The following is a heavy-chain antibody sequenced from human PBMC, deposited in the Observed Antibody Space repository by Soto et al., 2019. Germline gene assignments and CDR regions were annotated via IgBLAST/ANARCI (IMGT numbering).Heavy chain of an antibody. J-gene: IGHJ4*02. Sequence: EASVKVSCKASGYTFTSYGISWVRQAPGQGLEWMGWISAYNGNTNYAQKLQGRVTMTTDTSTSTAYMELRSLRSDDTAVYYCARALFYNDFWSGYQYYFDYWGQGTLVTVSS. V-gene: IGHV1-18*04. CDR1: GYTFTSYG. D-gene: IGHD3-3*01. CDR3: ARALFYNDFWSGYQYYFDY. CDR2: ISAYNGNT.